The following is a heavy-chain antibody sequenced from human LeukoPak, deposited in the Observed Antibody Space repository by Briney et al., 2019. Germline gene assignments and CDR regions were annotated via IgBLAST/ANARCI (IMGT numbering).Heavy chain of an antibody. CDR1: RFTFSNYW. Sequence: GGSLRLSCVASRFTFSNYWMSWVRQAPGKGLEWVANINQDGSKKRYADSVKGRFTISRDNAKESLYLQLNSLRAQDTAVYYCAKWGPYCVGDYCPALDSWGPGTLVTVSS. CDR3: AKWGPYCVGDYCPALDS. V-gene: IGHV3-7*01. CDR2: INQDGSKK. D-gene: IGHD2-21*02. J-gene: IGHJ4*02.